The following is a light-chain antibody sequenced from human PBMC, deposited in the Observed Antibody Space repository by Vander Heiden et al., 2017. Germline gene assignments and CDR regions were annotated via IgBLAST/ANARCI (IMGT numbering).Light chain of an antibody. J-gene: IGLJ2*01. CDR1: AIERKS. Sequence: SYVLPQPPSVSVAPGHPASILCVGRAIERKSVQWCQQRPGQAPLLVVYDDNDRPSGSPERFSGSNSGNTATLIITGVEAGDEGDYFCQVWDGGSDLLVVFGGGTKLTVL. V-gene: IGLV3-21*02. CDR3: QVWDGGSDLLVV. CDR2: DDN.